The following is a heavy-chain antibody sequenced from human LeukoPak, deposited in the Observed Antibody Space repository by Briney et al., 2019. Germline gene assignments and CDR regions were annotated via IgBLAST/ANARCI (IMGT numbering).Heavy chain of an antibody. CDR2: IWYDGSHK. Sequence: PGGSLRLSCAASGFTFNTYGMNWVRQAPGKGLEWVAIIWYDGSHKYYAESVKGRFTISRDNSKNTLCLQVNSLRDEDTAVYYCARVGCTGGSCLAYNYYAMDVWGQGTTVTVSS. D-gene: IGHD2-15*01. V-gene: IGHV3-33*01. CDR1: GFTFNTYG. CDR3: ARVGCTGGSCLAYNYYAMDV. J-gene: IGHJ6*02.